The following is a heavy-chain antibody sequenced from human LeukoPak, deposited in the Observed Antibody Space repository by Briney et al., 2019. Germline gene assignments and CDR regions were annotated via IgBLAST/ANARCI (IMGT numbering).Heavy chain of an antibody. CDR1: GGSFSGYY. V-gene: IGHV4-34*01. CDR2: INHSGST. J-gene: IGHJ3*02. D-gene: IGHD3-3*01. CDR3: ARRWYDFWSGSQEHAFDI. Sequence: PSETLSLTCAVYGGSFSGYYWSWIRQPPGKGLEWIGEINHSGSTNYNPSLKSRVTISVDTSKNQFSLKLSSVTAADTAVYYCARRWYDFWSGSQEHAFDIWGQGTMVTVSS.